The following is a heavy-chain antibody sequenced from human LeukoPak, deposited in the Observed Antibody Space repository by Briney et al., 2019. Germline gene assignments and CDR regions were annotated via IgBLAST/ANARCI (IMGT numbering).Heavy chain of an antibody. CDR2: IRYDGSNK. CDR1: GFTFSSYG. J-gene: IGHJ4*02. V-gene: IGHV3-30*02. D-gene: IGHD2-2*01. CDR3: AKDNIVVVPAAIYPDY. Sequence: PGGSLRLSCAASGFTFSSYGMHWVRQAPGKGLEWVAFIRYDGSNKYYADSVKGRFTISRDNSKNTLYLQMNSLRAEDTAVYYCAKDNIVVVPAAIYPDYWAREPWSPSPQ.